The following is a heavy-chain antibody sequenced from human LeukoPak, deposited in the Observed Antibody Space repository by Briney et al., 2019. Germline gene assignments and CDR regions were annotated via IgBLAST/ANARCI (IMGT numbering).Heavy chain of an antibody. CDR3: ANGRGFTMVRGVITNWFDP. CDR1: GYTFTSYG. CDR2: ISAYNGNT. D-gene: IGHD3-10*01. Sequence: ASVKVSCKASGYTFTSYGISSVRQAPGQGLEWMGWISAYNGNTNYAQKLQGRVTMTTDTSTSTAYMELRSLRSDDTAVYYCANGRGFTMVRGVITNWFDPWGQGTLVTVSS. V-gene: IGHV1-18*01. J-gene: IGHJ5*02.